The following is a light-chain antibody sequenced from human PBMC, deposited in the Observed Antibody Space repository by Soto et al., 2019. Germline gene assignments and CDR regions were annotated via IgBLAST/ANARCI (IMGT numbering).Light chain of an antibody. CDR3: QQYGSSGT. CDR1: QSVNNN. J-gene: IGKJ1*01. V-gene: IGKV3-20*01. Sequence: EIVLTQSPGTLSLSPGERATLSCRASQSVNNNLAWYQQKLGQAPRLLIYGASNRATGIPDRFSGSGSGTDFTLTISRLEPEDFAVYYCQQYGSSGTFGQGTKVDIK. CDR2: GAS.